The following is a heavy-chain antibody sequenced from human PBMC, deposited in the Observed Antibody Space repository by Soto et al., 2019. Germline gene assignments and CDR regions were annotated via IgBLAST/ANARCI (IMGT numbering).Heavy chain of an antibody. CDR2: ISSSSSTT. CDR1: GFTFSSYS. V-gene: IGHV3-48*02. Sequence: EVQLVESGGGLVQPGGSLRLSCAASGFTFSSYSMSWVRQAPGKGLEWVSYISSSSSTTYYADSVKGRFTISRDNAKNSLYLQMNSLRDEDTAVYYCARVGGSGIPLFDAFDIWGQGTMVTVSS. D-gene: IGHD3-10*01. J-gene: IGHJ3*02. CDR3: ARVGGSGIPLFDAFDI.